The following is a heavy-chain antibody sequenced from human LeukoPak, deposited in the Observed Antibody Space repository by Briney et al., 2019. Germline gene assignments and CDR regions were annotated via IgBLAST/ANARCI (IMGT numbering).Heavy chain of an antibody. J-gene: IGHJ6*03. Sequence: ASVKVSCKASGYTFTSYGISWVRQAPGQGLEWMGWISAYNGNTNYAQKLQGRVTMTTDTSMSTAYMELRSLRSDDTAVYYCARVLWASSLPLLWFRAHMDVWGKGTTVTVSS. D-gene: IGHD3-10*01. CDR1: GYTFTSYG. V-gene: IGHV1-18*01. CDR3: ARVLWASSLPLLWFRAHMDV. CDR2: ISAYNGNT.